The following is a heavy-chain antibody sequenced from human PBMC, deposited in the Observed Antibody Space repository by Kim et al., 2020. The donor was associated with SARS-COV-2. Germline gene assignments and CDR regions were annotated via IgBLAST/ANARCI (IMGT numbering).Heavy chain of an antibody. J-gene: IGHJ5*02. CDR2: IIPIFGTA. Sequence: SVKVSCKASGGTFSSYAISWVRQAPGQGLEWMGGIIPIFGTANYAQKFQGRVTITADESTSTAYMELSSLRSEDTAVYYCARVPCGSCYFTGWFDPWGQGTLVTVSS. CDR3: ARVPCGSCYFTGWFDP. CDR1: GGTFSSYA. V-gene: IGHV1-69*13. D-gene: IGHD2-15*01.